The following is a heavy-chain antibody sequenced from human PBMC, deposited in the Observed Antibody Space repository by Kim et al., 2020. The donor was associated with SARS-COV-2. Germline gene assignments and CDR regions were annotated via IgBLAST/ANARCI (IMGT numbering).Heavy chain of an antibody. J-gene: IGHJ5*02. D-gene: IGHD3-10*01. CDR2: IIPIFGTA. CDR3: AREGAGGFGELPPSPNWFDP. V-gene: IGHV1-69*13. CDR1: GGTFSSYA. Sequence: SVKVSCKASGGTFSSYAISWVRQAPGQGLEWMGGIIPIFGTANYAQKFQGRVTITADESTSTAYMELSSLRSEDTAVYYCAREGAGGFGELPPSPNWFDPWGQGTLVTVSS.